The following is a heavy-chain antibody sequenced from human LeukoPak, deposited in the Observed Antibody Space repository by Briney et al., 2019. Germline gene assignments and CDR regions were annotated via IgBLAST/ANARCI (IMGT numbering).Heavy chain of an antibody. D-gene: IGHD6-13*01. CDR2: IYYSGST. V-gene: IGHV4-59*01. J-gene: IGHJ4*02. CDR3: AREVVAAAGTVDY. Sequence: SETLSLTCAVSGDSISNYYWSWIRQPPGKGLEWVWYIYYSGSTNYNPYLTSRVTIPVDASKNKISLKLSSVTAADTAVYYCAREVVAAAGTVDYWGQGTLVIVSS. CDR1: GDSISNYY.